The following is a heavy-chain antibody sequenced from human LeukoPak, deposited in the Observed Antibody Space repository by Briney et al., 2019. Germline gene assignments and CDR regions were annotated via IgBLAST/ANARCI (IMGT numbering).Heavy chain of an antibody. CDR3: ARGGSHDSSGYDAFDI. CDR2: IYYSGST. Sequence: PSETLSLTCIVSAGSISSYYWTWIRQPPGKGLEWIGYIYYSGSTNYNPSLKSRVTISVDTSKNQFYLKLSAATAADTAVYYCARGGSHDSSGYDAFDIWGQGTTVTVSS. D-gene: IGHD3-22*01. J-gene: IGHJ3*02. V-gene: IGHV4-59*01. CDR1: AGSISSYY.